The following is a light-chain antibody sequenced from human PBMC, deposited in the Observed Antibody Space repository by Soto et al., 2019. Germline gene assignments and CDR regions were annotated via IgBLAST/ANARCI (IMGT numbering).Light chain of an antibody. CDR3: LQRSNWPPGYT. Sequence: EIVLTQSPATLSLSPGERATLSCRASQSVSSYLAWYQQKPGQAPRLLIYDASNRATGIPARFSGSGSGTDFTLTISSLEPEDFGVYYCLQRSNWPPGYTFGQGTKLEIK. CDR1: QSVSSY. CDR2: DAS. J-gene: IGKJ2*01. V-gene: IGKV3-11*01.